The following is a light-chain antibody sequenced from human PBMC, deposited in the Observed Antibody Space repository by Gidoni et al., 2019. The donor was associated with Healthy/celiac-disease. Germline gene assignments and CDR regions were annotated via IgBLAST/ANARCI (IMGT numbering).Light chain of an antibody. J-gene: IGKJ3*01. CDR3: MQALQTPLT. Sequence: DIVLTPSPLSLPVPPGEPASISCRSSQSLLHSNGYNYLDWYLQKPGQSPQLLIYLGSNRASGVPDRCSGSGSGTDCTLKISRVEAEDVGVYYCMQALQTPLTFXPXTKVDIK. CDR2: LGS. V-gene: IGKV2-28*01. CDR1: QSLLHSNGYNY.